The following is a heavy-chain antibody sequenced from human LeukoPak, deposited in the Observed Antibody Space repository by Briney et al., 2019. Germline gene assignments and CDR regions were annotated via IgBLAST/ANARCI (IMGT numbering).Heavy chain of an antibody. J-gene: IGHJ4*02. CDR1: GFTFSSYS. D-gene: IGHD3-22*01. Sequence: KPGGSLRLSCAASGFTFSSYSMNWVRQAPGKGLEWVSSISSSSSYIYYADSVKGRFTISRDNAKNSLYLQMNSLRAEDTAVYYCARGLYYYDSSGYPNYWGQGTLVTVSS. CDR2: ISSSSSYI. CDR3: ARGLYYYDSSGYPNY. V-gene: IGHV3-21*01.